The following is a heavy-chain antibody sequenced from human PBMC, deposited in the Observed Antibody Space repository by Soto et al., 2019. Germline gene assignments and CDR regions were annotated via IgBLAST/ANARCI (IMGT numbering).Heavy chain of an antibody. D-gene: IGHD6-13*01. V-gene: IGHV3-21*01. CDR3: ARDSSTWFNWFDP. Sequence: GGSLRLSCAASGFTFSTYNMNWVRQAPGKGLEWVSSISSSSTYIYYADSVKGRFTISRDNAKNSLYLQMNSLRAEDTALYYCARDSSTWFNWFDPWGQGTLVTVSS. J-gene: IGHJ5*02. CDR2: ISSSSTYI. CDR1: GFTFSTYN.